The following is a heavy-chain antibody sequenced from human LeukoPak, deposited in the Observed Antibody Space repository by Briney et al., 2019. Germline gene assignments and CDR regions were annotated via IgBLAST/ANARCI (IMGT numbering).Heavy chain of an antibody. J-gene: IGHJ4*02. Sequence: ASVKVSCKASGYTFTGYYMHWVRQAPGQGLEWMGWINPNSGGTNYAQKFQGRVTMTRDTSISTAYMELSRLRSDDTAVYYCARDKTAVAGFFDYWGQGTLVTVSS. V-gene: IGHV1-2*02. CDR2: INPNSGGT. D-gene: IGHD6-19*01. CDR3: ARDKTAVAGFFDY. CDR1: GYTFTGYY.